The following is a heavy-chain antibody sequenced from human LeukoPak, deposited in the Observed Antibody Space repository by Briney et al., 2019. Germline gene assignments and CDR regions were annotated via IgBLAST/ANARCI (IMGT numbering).Heavy chain of an antibody. J-gene: IGHJ4*02. CDR2: IYHSGST. CDR1: GYSISGGYY. V-gene: IGHV4-38-2*01. CDR3: ARQRGVADFDY. Sequence: PSETLSLTCAVSGYSISGGYYWGWIRQPPGKGLEWIGSIYHSGSTYYNPPLKSRVTISVDPSKNQFSLKLNSVTAADTAVYYCARQRGVADFDYWGQGTLVTVSS. D-gene: IGHD6-19*01.